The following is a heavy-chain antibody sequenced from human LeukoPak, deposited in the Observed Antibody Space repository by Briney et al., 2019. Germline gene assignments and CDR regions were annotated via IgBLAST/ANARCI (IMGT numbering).Heavy chain of an antibody. CDR2: IIPIFGTA. CDR3: ATKRGYYYDSSGYYHRPLDY. J-gene: IGHJ4*02. V-gene: IGHV1-69*01. D-gene: IGHD3-22*01. CDR1: GGTFSSYA. Sequence: SVKVSCKASGGTFSSYAISWVRQAPGQGLEWMGGIIPIFGTANYAQKFQGRVTITADESTSTAYMELSSLRSEDTAVYYCATKRGYYYDSSGYYHRPLDYWGQGTLVTVSS.